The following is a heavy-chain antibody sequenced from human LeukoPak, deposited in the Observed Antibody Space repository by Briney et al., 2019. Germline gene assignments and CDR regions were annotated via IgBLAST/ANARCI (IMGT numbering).Heavy chain of an antibody. Sequence: SGTLSLTCAVSGGSISSSNWWSWVRQPPGKGLGWMGEIYHSRNTNYNSSLKSRITISVDKSKNQLSLKLSSVTAADTAVYYCARGTAAAGNFEYWGQGTLVTVSS. CDR2: IYHSRNT. V-gene: IGHV4-4*02. D-gene: IGHD6-13*01. J-gene: IGHJ4*02. CDR1: GGSISSSNW. CDR3: ARGTAAAGNFEY.